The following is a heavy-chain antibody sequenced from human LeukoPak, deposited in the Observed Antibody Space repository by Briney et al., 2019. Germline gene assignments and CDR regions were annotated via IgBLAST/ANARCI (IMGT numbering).Heavy chain of an antibody. V-gene: IGHV4-4*07. D-gene: IGHD3-10*01. Sequence: PSETLSLTCTVSGDSISSYYWSWIRQPAGKGLEWIGRIYSSGSTNYNPSLKSRVTISVDTSKNQFSLKLSSVTAADTAVYYCAREEDQAYYYGSGSYFEYWGQGTLVTVSS. J-gene: IGHJ4*02. CDR2: IYSSGST. CDR1: GDSISSYY. CDR3: AREEDQAYYYGSGSYFEY.